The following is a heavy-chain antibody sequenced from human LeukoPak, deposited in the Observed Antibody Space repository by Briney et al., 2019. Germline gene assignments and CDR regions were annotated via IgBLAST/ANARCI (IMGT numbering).Heavy chain of an antibody. D-gene: IGHD4-23*01. Sequence: GGSLRLSCEASGFTFSSYGIHWVRQAPGKGLEWVAVIWFDGTENFYGDSVQGRFTISRSNSNNTVHLQMTRLRADDTAVYYSAKVGEFETFGGNSDWYFDLWGRGTLVTVSS. J-gene: IGHJ2*01. CDR1: GFTFSSYG. CDR3: AKVGEFETFGGNSDWYFDL. V-gene: IGHV3-33*03. CDR2: IWFDGTEN.